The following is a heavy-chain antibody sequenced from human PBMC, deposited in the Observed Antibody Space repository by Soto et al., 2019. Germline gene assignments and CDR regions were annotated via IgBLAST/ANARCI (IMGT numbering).Heavy chain of an antibody. D-gene: IGHD6-19*01. V-gene: IGHV3-7*01. Sequence: EVQLVESGGGLVQPGGSLRLSLAASGFTFRNYWMSGVRQAPGKGREGVASIKQDGSDKYYVDSVKGRFTISRDNAKDSLYLQMNSLRAEDTAVYYCSRRQWSAFAYWGQGTLVTVSS. CDR1: GFTFRNYW. J-gene: IGHJ4*02. CDR2: IKQDGSDK. CDR3: SRRQWSAFAY.